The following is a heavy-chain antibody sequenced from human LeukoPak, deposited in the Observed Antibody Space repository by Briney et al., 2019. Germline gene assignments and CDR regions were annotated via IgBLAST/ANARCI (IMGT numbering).Heavy chain of an antibody. CDR3: ARDGGLGLDYFDY. V-gene: IGHV6-1*01. D-gene: IGHD3-16*01. CDR2: TYYRSKWFN. CDR1: GDSVSTASDA. Sequence: SQTLSLTCAISGDSVSTASDAWYWIRQSPSRGLEWLGRTYYRSKWFNDYSISVKSRITVNPDTSKNQFSLQLTSVTPEDTAVYYCARDGGLGLDYFDYWGQGTLVTVSS. J-gene: IGHJ4*02.